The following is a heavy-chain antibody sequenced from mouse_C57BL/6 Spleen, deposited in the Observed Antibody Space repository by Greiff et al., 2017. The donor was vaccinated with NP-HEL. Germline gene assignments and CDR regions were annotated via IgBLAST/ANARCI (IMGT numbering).Heavy chain of an antibody. CDR3: ARHGSPYYAMDY. CDR1: GFTFSSYG. Sequence: EVQLQESGGDLVKPGGSLKLSCAASGFTFSSYGMSWVRQTPDKRLEWVATISSGGSYTYYPDSVKGRFTISRDNAKNTLYLQMSSLKSEDTAMYYCARHGSPYYAMDYWGQGTSVTVSS. J-gene: IGHJ4*01. D-gene: IGHD1-1*01. CDR2: ISSGGSYT. V-gene: IGHV5-6*01.